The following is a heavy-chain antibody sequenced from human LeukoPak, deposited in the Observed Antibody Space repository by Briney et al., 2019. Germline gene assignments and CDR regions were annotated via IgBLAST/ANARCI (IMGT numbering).Heavy chain of an antibody. CDR1: GGSFSGYY. V-gene: IGHV4-59*01. D-gene: IGHD5-12*01. Sequence: SETLSLTCAVYGGSFSGYYWSWIRQPPGKGLEWIGYIYYSGSTNYNPSLKSRVTISVDTSKNQFSLKLSSVTAADAAVYYCARGYSGYDLDYWGQGTLVTVSS. CDR3: ARGYSGYDLDY. CDR2: IYYSGST. J-gene: IGHJ4*02.